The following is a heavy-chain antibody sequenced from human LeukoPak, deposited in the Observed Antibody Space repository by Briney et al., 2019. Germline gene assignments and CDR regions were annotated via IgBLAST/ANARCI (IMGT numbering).Heavy chain of an antibody. Sequence: GGSLRLSCAASGFTFTSYTMSWVRQAPGKGLEWVSSITNNGVHTYYTDSVKGRFTISRDNANNSLYLQMNSLSAEDTAIYYCARQPQVAHFDYWGQGTLVSVSS. D-gene: IGHD2-15*01. CDR2: ITNNGVHT. CDR1: GFTFTSYT. CDR3: ARQPQVAHFDY. V-gene: IGHV3-21*01. J-gene: IGHJ4*02.